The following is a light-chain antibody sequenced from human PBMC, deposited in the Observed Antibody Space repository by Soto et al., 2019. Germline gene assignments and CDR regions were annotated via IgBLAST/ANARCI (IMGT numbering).Light chain of an antibody. CDR2: EVS. J-gene: IGLJ1*01. CDR1: SSDAGSYNR. CDR3: RSYTRSSTYV. Sequence: QSALTQPPSVSGSPGQSVAISCTGTSSDAGSYNRVSWYQQPPGTAPKVMIYEVSNRPSGVPDRFSGSKSGNTASLTISGLQDEDEADYYCRSYTRSSTYVFGTGTKLTVL. V-gene: IGLV2-18*02.